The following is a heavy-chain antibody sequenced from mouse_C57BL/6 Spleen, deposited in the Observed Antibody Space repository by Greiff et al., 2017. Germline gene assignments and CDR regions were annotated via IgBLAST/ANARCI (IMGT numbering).Heavy chain of an antibody. V-gene: IGHV14-3*01. CDR2: IDPANGNT. CDR1: GFNIKNTY. J-gene: IGHJ3*01. D-gene: IGHD2-3*01. CDR3: ARGYDCYSAWFAY. Sequence: VQLQQSVAELVRPGASVKLSCTASGFNIKNTYMHWVKQRPEQGLEWIGRIDPANGNTKYAPKFQGKATITADTSSNTAYLPLMSLTSEDTAIYYGARGYDCYSAWFAYWGQGTLVTVSA.